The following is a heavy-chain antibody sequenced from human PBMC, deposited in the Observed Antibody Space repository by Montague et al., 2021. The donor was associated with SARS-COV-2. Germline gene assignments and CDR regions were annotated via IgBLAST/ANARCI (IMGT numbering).Heavy chain of an antibody. V-gene: IGHV4-39*01. Sequence: SETLSLTCTVSGGSISSSSYYWGWIRQPPGKGLEWIGSNYYSGSTYYNPSLKSRVTISVDMSKNQFSLKLSSVTAADTAVYYCARFPTSYYYDSKAAPATLDAFDIWGQGTMVTVSS. CDR2: NYYSGST. J-gene: IGHJ3*02. CDR3: ARFPTSYYYDSKAAPATLDAFDI. CDR1: GGSISSSSYY. D-gene: IGHD3-22*01.